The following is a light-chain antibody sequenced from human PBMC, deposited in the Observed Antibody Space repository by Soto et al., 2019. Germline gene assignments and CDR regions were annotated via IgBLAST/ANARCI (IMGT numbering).Light chain of an antibody. CDR3: CSYAGSYTFEG. Sequence: QSVLTQPRSVSGSPGQPVTISCTGTSSDVGGYNYVSWYQQHPGKAPKLMIYDLSKRPSGVPDRFSGSKSGNTASLTISGLQAEDEADYYCCSYAGSYTFEGFGTGTQVTVL. V-gene: IGLV2-11*01. J-gene: IGLJ1*01. CDR2: DLS. CDR1: SSDVGGYNY.